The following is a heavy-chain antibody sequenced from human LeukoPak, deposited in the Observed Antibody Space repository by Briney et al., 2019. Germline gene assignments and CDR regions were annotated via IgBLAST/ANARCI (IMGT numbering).Heavy chain of an antibody. J-gene: IGHJ3*02. Sequence: PSETLSLTCTVSGGSISYYYWGWIRQPPGKGREGSGYIYYSGSTNYNPSHKSRVTISVDTSQNRFSRKLSSVTSADTALYYCARERSPGSYCDAFDIWGQGTMGTVSS. CDR3: ARERSPGSYCDAFDI. V-gene: IGHV4-59*01. D-gene: IGHD1-26*01. CDR1: GGSISYYY. CDR2: IYYSGST.